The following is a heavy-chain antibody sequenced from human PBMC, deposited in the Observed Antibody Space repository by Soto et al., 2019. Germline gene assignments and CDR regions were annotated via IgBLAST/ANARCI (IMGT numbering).Heavy chain of an antibody. V-gene: IGHV4-31*03. CDR1: GGSISSGGYY. CDR2: IYYSGST. Sequence: TLSLTCTVSGGSISSGGYYWSCIRQHPGKGLEWIGYIYYSGSTYYNPSLKSRVTISVDTSKNQFSLKLSSVTAADTAVYYCARGVLRLLEWLLHDAFDIWGQGTMVTVSS. J-gene: IGHJ3*02. CDR3: ARGVLRLLEWLLHDAFDI. D-gene: IGHD3-3*01.